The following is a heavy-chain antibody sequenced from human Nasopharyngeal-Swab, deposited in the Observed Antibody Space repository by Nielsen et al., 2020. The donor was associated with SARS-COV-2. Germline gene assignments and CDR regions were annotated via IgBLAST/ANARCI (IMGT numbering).Heavy chain of an antibody. CDR2: ISGDATNT. CDR1: GFTFDDCA. CDR3: AKGISGTYYSVDF. V-gene: IGHV3-43*02. J-gene: IGHJ4*02. Sequence: GEPLKISCAASGFTFDDCAMHWVRQAPGKGLEWISLISGDATNTYSADSVKGRFTISRDNSKNSLYLQMNSLRSEDTALYYCAKGISGTYYSVDFWGQGTLVTVSS. D-gene: IGHD1-26*01.